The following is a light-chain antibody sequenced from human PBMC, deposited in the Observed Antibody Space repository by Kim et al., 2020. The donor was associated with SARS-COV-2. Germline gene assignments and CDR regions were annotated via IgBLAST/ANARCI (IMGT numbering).Light chain of an antibody. CDR1: QGIDNY. J-gene: IGKJ1*01. Sequence: DIQMTQSPSSLSASVGDRITITCRASQGIDNYLAWYQQKPGKIPKILIYAASTLQSGVPSRFSGSGSGTHFTLTISSLQPEDVATYYWQKYNSAPWTFGQGTQVEIK. CDR3: QKYNSAPWT. CDR2: AAS. V-gene: IGKV1-27*01.